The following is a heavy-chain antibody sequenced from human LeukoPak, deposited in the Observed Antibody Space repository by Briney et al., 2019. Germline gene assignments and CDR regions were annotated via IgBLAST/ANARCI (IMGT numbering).Heavy chain of an antibody. CDR1: GFTFSSYG. CDR3: AKLTQAAALDS. V-gene: IGHV3-30*18. Sequence: GGSLRLSCAASGFTFSSYGMHWVRQAPGKGLEWVAVISYDGSNKYYADPVKGRFTISRDNSKNTLYLQMNSLRVEDTAVYYCAKLTQAAALDSWGQGTLVTVSS. D-gene: IGHD6-13*01. J-gene: IGHJ4*02. CDR2: ISYDGSNK.